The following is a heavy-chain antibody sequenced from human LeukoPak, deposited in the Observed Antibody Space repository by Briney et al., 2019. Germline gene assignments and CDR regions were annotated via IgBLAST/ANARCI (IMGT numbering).Heavy chain of an antibody. Sequence: PGRSLRLSCAASGFTFSSYAMHWVRQAPGKGLEWVAVISYDGSNKYYADSVKGRFTISRDNSKNTLYLQMNSLRAGDTAVYYCAVFISSSYQIDYWGQGTLVTVSS. D-gene: IGHD6-6*01. CDR1: GFTFSSYA. J-gene: IGHJ4*02. CDR3: AVFISSSYQIDY. CDR2: ISYDGSNK. V-gene: IGHV3-30*04.